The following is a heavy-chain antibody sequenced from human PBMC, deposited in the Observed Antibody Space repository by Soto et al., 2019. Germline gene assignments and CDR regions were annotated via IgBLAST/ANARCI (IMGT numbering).Heavy chain of an antibody. V-gene: IGHV1-69*12. CDR1: GGTFSSYA. D-gene: IGHD1-26*01. CDR2: IIPICGTA. Sequence: QVQLVQSGAEGKKPGSSVKVSCKASGGTFSSYAISWVRQAPGQGLEWMGGIIPICGTANYAQKFQGSVTITADESPSTAYMGLSSLRSEDTAVYYCARCSGCYYLDAFDIWGQGTMVSVSS. J-gene: IGHJ3*02. CDR3: ARCSGCYYLDAFDI.